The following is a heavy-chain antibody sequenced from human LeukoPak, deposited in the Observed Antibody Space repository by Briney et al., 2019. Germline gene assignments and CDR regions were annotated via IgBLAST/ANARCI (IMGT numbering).Heavy chain of an antibody. CDR1: GFTFSNYG. CDR3: AKDEEKVYSSYVPFDY. CDR2: IWYDGSNK. D-gene: IGHD6-19*01. V-gene: IGHV3-33*06. J-gene: IGHJ4*02. Sequence: PGGSLRLSCAASGFTFSNYGMHWVRQAPGKGLEWVEVIWYDGSNKYYADSVKGRFTISRDNSKNTLYLQMNSLRAEDTAVYYCAKDEEKVYSSYVPFDYWGQGTLVTVSS.